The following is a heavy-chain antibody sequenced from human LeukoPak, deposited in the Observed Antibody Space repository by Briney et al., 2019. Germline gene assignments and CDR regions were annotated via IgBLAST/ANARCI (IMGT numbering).Heavy chain of an antibody. CDR2: ISWNSGSI. CDR1: GFTFDDYA. V-gene: IGHV3-9*01. CDR3: AKDIFGYCSGGSCHVDY. J-gene: IGHJ4*02. D-gene: IGHD2-15*01. Sequence: GGSLRLSCAASGFTFDDYAMHWVRQAPGKGLEWVSGISWNSGSIGYADSVKGRFTISRDNAKNSLYLQMNSLRTEDTALYYCAKDIFGYCSGGSCHVDYGGQGTRVTVSS.